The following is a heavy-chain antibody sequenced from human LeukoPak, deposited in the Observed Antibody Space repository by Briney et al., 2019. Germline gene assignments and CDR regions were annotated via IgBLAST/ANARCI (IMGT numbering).Heavy chain of an antibody. D-gene: IGHD1-26*01. CDR1: GYSFTSYY. CDR2: IKPDSGGT. V-gene: IGHV1-2*02. Sequence: GASVKVSCKTSGYSFTSYYMHWVRQAPGQGLEWMGWIKPDSGGTAFAQKFQGRVTMTRDTSISTAYLELSSLRSDDTAVYYCASLYSGSYLGGDYWGQGTLVTVSS. J-gene: IGHJ4*02. CDR3: ASLYSGSYLGGDY.